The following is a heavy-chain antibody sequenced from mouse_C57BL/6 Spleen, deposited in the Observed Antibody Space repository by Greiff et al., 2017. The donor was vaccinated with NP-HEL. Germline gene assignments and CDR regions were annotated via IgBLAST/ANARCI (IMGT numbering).Heavy chain of an antibody. CDR1: GYTFTSYW. J-gene: IGHJ3*01. CDR2: IYPGSGST. V-gene: IGHV1-55*01. D-gene: IGHD1-1*01. Sequence: QVQLQQPGAELVKPGASVKMSCKASGYTFTSYWITWVKQRPGQGLEWIGDIYPGSGSTNYNEKFKSKATLTVDTSSSTAYMRLSSLTSEDSAVYYCARSRADYARHQTWFAYWGQGTLVTVSA. CDR3: ARSRADYARHQTWFAY.